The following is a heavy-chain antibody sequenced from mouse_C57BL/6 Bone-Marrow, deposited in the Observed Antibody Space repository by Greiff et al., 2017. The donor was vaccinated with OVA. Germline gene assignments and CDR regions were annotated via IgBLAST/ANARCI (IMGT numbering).Heavy chain of an antibody. CDR3: ARRAYYGSSYDYAMDY. CDR1: GYTFTDYY. Sequence: VKLQESGPELVKPGASVKISCKASGYTFTDYYINWVKQRPGQGLEWIGWIFPGSGSTYYNEKFKGKATLTVDKSSSTAYMLLSSLTSEDSAVYFCARRAYYGSSYDYAMDYWGQGTSVTVSS. CDR2: IFPGSGST. J-gene: IGHJ4*01. D-gene: IGHD1-1*01. V-gene: IGHV1-75*01.